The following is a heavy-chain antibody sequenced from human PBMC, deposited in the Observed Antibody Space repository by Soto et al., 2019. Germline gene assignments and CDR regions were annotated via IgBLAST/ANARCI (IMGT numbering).Heavy chain of an antibody. CDR2: IRSKTYGGTT. V-gene: IGHV3-49*05. Sequence: EGQLVDSGGGLVKPGRSLRLSCTTSGFTFTNYALGWFRQAPGKGLEWVGFIRSKTYGGTTEYAASVKGRFTISRDDSKSIASLQMNSLKTEDTAVYYCTRLSIWYNGYDFDYWGQGTLVTVSS. CDR3: TRLSIWYNGYDFDY. J-gene: IGHJ4*02. D-gene: IGHD6-13*01. CDR1: GFTFTNYA.